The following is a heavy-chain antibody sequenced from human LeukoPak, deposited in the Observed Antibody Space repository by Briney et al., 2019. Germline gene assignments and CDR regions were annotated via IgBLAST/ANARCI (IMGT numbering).Heavy chain of an antibody. V-gene: IGHV4-61*01. J-gene: IGHJ5*02. CDR3: ARDRSSSWGHWFDP. Sequence: SETLSLTCTVSGGSISSSSYYWGWIRQPPGKGLEWIGYIYYSGSTNYNPSLKSRVTISVDTSKNQFSLKLSSVTAADTAVYYCARDRSSSWGHWFDPWGQGTLVTVSS. D-gene: IGHD6-13*01. CDR1: GGSISSSSYY. CDR2: IYYSGST.